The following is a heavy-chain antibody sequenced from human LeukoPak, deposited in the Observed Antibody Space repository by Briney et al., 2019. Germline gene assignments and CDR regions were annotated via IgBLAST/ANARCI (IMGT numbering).Heavy chain of an antibody. CDR1: GGSISSRSSY. CDR3: ARNTTEVVTAKWFDP. CDR2: IYHSGST. Sequence: PSETLSLTCTVSGGSISSRSSYWGWIRQPPGKGLEWIGSIYHSGSTHYNPSLKSRVTISVDTSKNQFSLKLSSVTAADTAVYYCARNTTEVVTAKWFDPWGQGTLVTVSS. V-gene: IGHV4-39*07. D-gene: IGHD2-21*02. J-gene: IGHJ5*02.